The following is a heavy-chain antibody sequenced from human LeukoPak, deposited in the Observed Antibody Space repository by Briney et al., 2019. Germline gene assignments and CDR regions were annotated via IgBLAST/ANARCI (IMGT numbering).Heavy chain of an antibody. Sequence: SQTLSLTCTVSGGSTSSGGYYWSWIRQHPGKGLEWIGYIYYSGSTYYNPSLKSRVTISVDTSKNQFSLKLSSVTAADTAVYYCARAPPSYGDYEPDYYYGMDVWGQGTTVTVSS. CDR3: ARAPPSYGDYEPDYYYGMDV. D-gene: IGHD4-17*01. V-gene: IGHV4-31*03. CDR2: IYYSGST. CDR1: GGSTSSGGYY. J-gene: IGHJ6*02.